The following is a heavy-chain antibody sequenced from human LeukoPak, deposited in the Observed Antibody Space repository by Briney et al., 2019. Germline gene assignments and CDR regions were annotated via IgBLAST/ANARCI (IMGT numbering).Heavy chain of an antibody. Sequence: GGSLRLSCAASGFTFSSYGMHWVRQAPGKGLEWVAVIWYDGSNKYYAGSVKGRFTISRDNSKNTLYLQMNSLRAEDTAVYYCARVGDSSSWYYAFDIWGQGTMVTVSS. CDR2: IWYDGSNK. J-gene: IGHJ3*02. V-gene: IGHV3-33*01. CDR1: GFTFSSYG. D-gene: IGHD6-13*01. CDR3: ARVGDSSSWYYAFDI.